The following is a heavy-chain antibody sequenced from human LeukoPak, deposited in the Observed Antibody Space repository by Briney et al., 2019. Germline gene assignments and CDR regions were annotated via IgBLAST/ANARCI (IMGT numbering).Heavy chain of an antibody. CDR3: ARGYCSSTSCSPIPYYFDY. CDR1: GYTFTSYY. J-gene: IGHJ4*02. CDR2: INPSGGST. Sequence: ASVKVSCKASGYTFTSYYMHWVRQAPGQGLEWMGIINPSGGSTSYAQKFQGRVTMTRDMSTSTVYMELSSLRSEDTAVYYCARGYCSSTSCSPIPYYFDYWGQGTLVTVSS. V-gene: IGHV1-46*01. D-gene: IGHD2-2*01.